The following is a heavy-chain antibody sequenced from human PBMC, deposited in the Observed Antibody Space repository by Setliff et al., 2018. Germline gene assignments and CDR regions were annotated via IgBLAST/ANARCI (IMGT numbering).Heavy chain of an antibody. CDR1: GYSISSGYY. Sequence: SETLSLTCAVSGYSISSGYYWGWIRQPPGKGLEWLGSVRHRGGTYYNPSLKSRVTISVDTSKNQFSLKLSSVTSADTAVYYCARGLPYYDILTGYYRTPPYYWGQGTLVTVSS. CDR2: VRHRGGT. CDR3: ARGLPYYDILTGYYRTPPYY. D-gene: IGHD3-9*01. V-gene: IGHV4-38-2*01. J-gene: IGHJ4*02.